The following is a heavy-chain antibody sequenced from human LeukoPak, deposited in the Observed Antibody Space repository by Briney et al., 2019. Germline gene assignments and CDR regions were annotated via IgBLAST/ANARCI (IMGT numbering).Heavy chain of an antibody. CDR1: GFTVSSNY. CDR2: IYSGGST. D-gene: IGHD3-10*01. CDR3: ARDGMVRGVMGFDY. Sequence: GGSLRLSCAASGFTVSSNYMSWVRQAPGKGLEWVSVIYSGGSTYYADSVKGRFTISRDNSKNTLYLQMNSQRAEDTAVYYCARDGMVRGVMGFDYWGQGTLVTVSS. J-gene: IGHJ4*02. V-gene: IGHV3-66*01.